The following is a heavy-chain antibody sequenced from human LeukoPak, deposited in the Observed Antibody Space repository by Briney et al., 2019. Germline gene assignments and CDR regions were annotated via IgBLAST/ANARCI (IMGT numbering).Heavy chain of an antibody. CDR2: ISVSSSTI. D-gene: IGHD3-9*01. CDR1: GFTFTSYS. CDR3: ATDFDPDDY. J-gene: IGHJ4*02. V-gene: IGHV3-48*01. Sequence: PGGSLRLSCAASGFTFTSYSMNWVRQAPGKGLEWVSYISVSSSTIHYADSVKGRFTISRDNAKNSLGLQMNSLRAEDTAVYYCATDFDPDDYWGQGTLVTVSS.